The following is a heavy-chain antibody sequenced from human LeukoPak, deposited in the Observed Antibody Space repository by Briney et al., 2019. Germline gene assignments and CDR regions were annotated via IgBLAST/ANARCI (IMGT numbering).Heavy chain of an antibody. CDR2: IIPIFGTA. CDR1: GGTFSSYA. D-gene: IGHD3-3*01. Sequence: GASVKVSCKASGGTFSSYAISWVRQAPGQGLEWMGGIIPIFGTANYAQKFQGRVTMTRDMSTSTVYMELSSLRSEDTAVYYCAREEESITIFGVVINPYFDYWGQGTLVTVSS. V-gene: IGHV1-69*05. J-gene: IGHJ4*02. CDR3: AREEESITIFGVVINPYFDY.